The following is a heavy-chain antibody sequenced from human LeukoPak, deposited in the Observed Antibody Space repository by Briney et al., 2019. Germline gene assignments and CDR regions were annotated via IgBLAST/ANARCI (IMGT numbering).Heavy chain of an antibody. CDR3: AREEVYDSYYYYMDV. CDR2: IYYSGST. V-gene: IGHV4-39*02. CDR1: GGSISSSSYY. J-gene: IGHJ6*03. Sequence: SETLSLTCTVSGGSISSSSYYWGWIRQPPGKGLEWIGSIYYSGSTYYNPSLKSRVTISVDTSKNQFSLKLSSVTAADTAVYYCAREEVYDSYYYYMDVWGKGTTVTVSS. D-gene: IGHD3-9*01.